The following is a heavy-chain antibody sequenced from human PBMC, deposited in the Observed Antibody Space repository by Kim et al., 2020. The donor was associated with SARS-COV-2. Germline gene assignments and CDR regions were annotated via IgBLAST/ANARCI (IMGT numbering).Heavy chain of an antibody. D-gene: IGHD4-17*01. J-gene: IGHJ4*02. Sequence: DSVKGGFTITRNNAKNSMYLQMNSLRAEDTALYYCAKTYDCGDTGSFDYWGQGTLVTFSS. CDR3: AKTYDCGDTGSFDY. V-gene: IGHV3-9*01.